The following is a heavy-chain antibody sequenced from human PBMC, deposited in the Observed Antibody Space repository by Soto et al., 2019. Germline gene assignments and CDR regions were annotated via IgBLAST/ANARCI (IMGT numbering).Heavy chain of an antibody. CDR3: ARFAREENPKVGSWYYFDY. Sequence: QVQLQESGPGLVKPSQTLSLTCTVSGGSISSGGYFWSWVRQHPGKGLEWIGNIYYSGRTYYNPSLKSRVTRSVDSSKTQFSLKLSSVTAADTAVYYCARFAREENPKVGSWYYFDYWGQGTRVTVSS. CDR1: GGSISSGGYF. V-gene: IGHV4-31*03. D-gene: IGHD6-13*01. J-gene: IGHJ4*02. CDR2: IYYSGRT.